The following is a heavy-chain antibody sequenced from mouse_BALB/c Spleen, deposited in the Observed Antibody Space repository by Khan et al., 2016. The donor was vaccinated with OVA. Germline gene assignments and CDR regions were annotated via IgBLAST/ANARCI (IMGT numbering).Heavy chain of an antibody. Sequence: QVQLKQSGPGLVAPSQSLSITCTVSGFSLTSYGVHWVRQPPGKGLEWLVVIWSDGSTNYNSVLKSRLSISKDNSNSQVFLKMNSLQTDDPAIYYCARWFDGYSALYAMDYWGQGTSVTVSS. CDR3: ARWFDGYSALYAMDY. D-gene: IGHD2-3*01. J-gene: IGHJ4*01. V-gene: IGHV2-6*02. CDR2: IWSDGST. CDR1: GFSLTSYG.